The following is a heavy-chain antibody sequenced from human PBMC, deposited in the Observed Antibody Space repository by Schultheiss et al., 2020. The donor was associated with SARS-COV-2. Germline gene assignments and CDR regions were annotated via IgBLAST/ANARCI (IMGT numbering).Heavy chain of an antibody. V-gene: IGHV3-74*01. CDR2: INSDGSST. CDR3: ARSRSDYDFWSGHKGYFDY. J-gene: IGHJ4*02. D-gene: IGHD3-3*01. Sequence: GGSLRLSCAASGFTFSSYWMHWVRQAPGKGLVWVSRINSDGSSTSYADSVKGRFTISRDNAKNTLYLQMNSLRAEDTAVYYCARSRSDYDFWSGHKGYFDYWGQGTLVTVSS. CDR1: GFTFSSYW.